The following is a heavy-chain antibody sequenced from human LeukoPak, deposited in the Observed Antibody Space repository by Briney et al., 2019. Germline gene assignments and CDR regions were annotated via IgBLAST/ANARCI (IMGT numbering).Heavy chain of an antibody. J-gene: IGHJ4*02. CDR1: GASVNEYY. CDR2: IYNGVTT. V-gene: IGHV4-59*08. CDR3: VQSTGWPGLDF. Sequence: PSETLSLTCVAFGASVNEYYWSWIRQPPGKALEWIGYIYNGVTTSCNPALRSRVTISADKSTNQFSLRLTSMTAADTAMYYCVQSTGWPGLDFWGQGALVTVSS. D-gene: IGHD2-2*01.